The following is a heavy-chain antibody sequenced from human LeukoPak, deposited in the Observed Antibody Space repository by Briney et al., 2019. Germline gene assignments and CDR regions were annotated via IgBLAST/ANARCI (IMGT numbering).Heavy chain of an antibody. J-gene: IGHJ6*02. Sequence: ASVKVSCKASGYTFTSCDISWVRQAPGQGLEWMGWISVYNGNTKYAQKLQGRVTMTTDTSTSTAYMELRSLRSDDTAVYYCARDWNVMDVWGQGTTVTVSS. D-gene: IGHD1-1*01. CDR3: ARDWNVMDV. V-gene: IGHV1-18*01. CDR2: ISVYNGNT. CDR1: GYTFTSCD.